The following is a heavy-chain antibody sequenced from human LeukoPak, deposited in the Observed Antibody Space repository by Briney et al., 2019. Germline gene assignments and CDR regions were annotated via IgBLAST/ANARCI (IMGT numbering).Heavy chain of an antibody. D-gene: IGHD1-26*01. J-gene: IGHJ4*02. CDR2: ISPSGGST. V-gene: IGHV3-23*01. CDR1: GFTFSSYA. Sequence: GGSLRLSCAASGFTFSSYAMSWVRQAPGEGLEWVSTISPSGGSTFYADSVKGRFTIFRDNSKNTLYLQMNHLRVDDTAVYYLAKDPYRGSPRGFDYWGKGTLVAASS. CDR3: AKDPYRGSPRGFDY.